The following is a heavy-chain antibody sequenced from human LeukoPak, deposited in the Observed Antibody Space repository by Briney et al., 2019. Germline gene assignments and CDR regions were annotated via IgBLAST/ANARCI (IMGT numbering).Heavy chain of an antibody. J-gene: IGHJ4*02. CDR1: GFXFSSYE. CDR2: ITSGGDSI. Sequence: PGGSLRLSCSASGFXFSSYEMNWVRQAPGKGLEWVSYITSGGDSIYYAKSVKGLFTISRDNAKNSVYLQMNSLRAEDTAVYYCARAGVDQMRYWGQGTLVTVSS. CDR3: ARAGVDQMRY. V-gene: IGHV3-48*03. D-gene: IGHD2-2*01.